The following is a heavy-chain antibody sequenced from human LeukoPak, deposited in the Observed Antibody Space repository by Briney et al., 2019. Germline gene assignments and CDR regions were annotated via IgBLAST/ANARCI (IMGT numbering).Heavy chain of an antibody. D-gene: IGHD6-6*01. Sequence: GESLKISCKASGYNFATHWIAWVRQMPGKGLEWMGFIYPGDSDTRYSPSFQGQVTISADKSISTAYLQWSSLKASDTAMYYCARYSSSLWRGYFDYWGQGTLVTVSS. CDR3: ARYSSSLWRGYFDY. CDR2: IYPGDSDT. CDR1: GYNFATHW. J-gene: IGHJ4*02. V-gene: IGHV5-51*01.